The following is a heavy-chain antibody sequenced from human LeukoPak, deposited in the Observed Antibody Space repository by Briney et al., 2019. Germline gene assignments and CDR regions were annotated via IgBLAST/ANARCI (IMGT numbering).Heavy chain of an antibody. J-gene: IGHJ4*02. CDR1: GGSISSGSYY. Sequence: SETLSLTCTVSGGSISSGSYYWSWIRQPAGKGLEWIGRIYTSGSTNYNPSLKSRVTISVDTSKNQFSLKLSSVTAADTAVYYCAGVVKYYFDYWGQGTLVTVSS. CDR2: IYTSGST. D-gene: IGHD3-22*01. CDR3: AGVVKYYFDY. V-gene: IGHV4-61*02.